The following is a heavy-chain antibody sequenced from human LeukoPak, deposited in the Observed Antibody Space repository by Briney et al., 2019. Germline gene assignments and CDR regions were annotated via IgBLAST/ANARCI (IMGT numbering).Heavy chain of an antibody. CDR2: IIPIFGTA. D-gene: IGHD1-26*01. J-gene: IGHJ6*03. V-gene: IGHV1-69*06. CDR1: GGTFSSYA. CDR3: ARDVVGASRTYYYYYMDV. Sequence: SVKVSFKASGGTFSSYAISWVRQAPGQGLEWMGGIIPIFGTANYAQKFQGRVTITADKSTSTAYMELSSLRSEDTAVYYCARDVVGASRTYYYYYMDVWGKGTTVTISS.